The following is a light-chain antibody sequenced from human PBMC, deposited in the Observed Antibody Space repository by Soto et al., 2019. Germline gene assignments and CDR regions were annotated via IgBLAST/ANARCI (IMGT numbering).Light chain of an antibody. CDR3: ASYTSSDTGV. Sequence: QSALTQPASVSGSPGQSITISCTGTSSDVGGYNYVSWYQQHPDKAPRILIYDVILRPSGVSNRFSGSKSGSSASLTISGLQAEDEADYYCASYTSSDTGVFGTGTKVTVL. CDR2: DVI. CDR1: SSDVGGYNY. J-gene: IGLJ1*01. V-gene: IGLV2-14*01.